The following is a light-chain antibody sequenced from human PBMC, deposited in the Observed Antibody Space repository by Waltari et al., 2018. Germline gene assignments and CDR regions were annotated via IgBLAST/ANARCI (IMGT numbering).Light chain of an antibody. CDR1: SRDVGGYNY. CDR3: CSYAGTSSLT. V-gene: IGLV2-11*01. CDR2: DVN. Sequence: QSALTQPRSVSGSPGQSVSISCTGTSRDVGGYNYVSWYRQHPGNAPTMIIFDVNKRPSGVPDRFAVSKSGNTASLTISGLQDEDEADYYCCSYAGTSSLTFGGGTQLTVL. J-gene: IGLJ2*01.